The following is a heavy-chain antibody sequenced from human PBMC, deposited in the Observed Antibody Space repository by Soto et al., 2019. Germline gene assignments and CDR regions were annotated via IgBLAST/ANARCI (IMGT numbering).Heavy chain of an antibody. J-gene: IGHJ4*02. D-gene: IGHD3-22*01. V-gene: IGHV3-7*01. Sequence: PWGSLSLSCAASGFTFSSYWMTWVRLAPGKGLEWVANIKQDGSGKYYVNSVKGRFTISRDNATNSLYLQMNSLRAEDTAVYYCARDSFGYYDSSGYDYWGQGTLVTVSS. CDR3: ARDSFGYYDSSGYDY. CDR2: IKQDGSGK. CDR1: GFTFSSYW.